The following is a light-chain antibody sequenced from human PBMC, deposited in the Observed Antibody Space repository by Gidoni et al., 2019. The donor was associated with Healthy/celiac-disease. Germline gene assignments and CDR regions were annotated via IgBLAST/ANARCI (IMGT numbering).Light chain of an antibody. J-gene: IGKJ1*01. CDR2: GAS. V-gene: IGKV3-20*01. CDR1: QSVSSSY. Sequence: IVLPQSPGTLSLSPGERATLSCRASQSVSSSYLAWYQQKSGQAPRLLIYGASSRATGIPDRFSGSGSGTDFTLTISRLEPEDFAVYYCQQYGSSPPTFGQGTKVEIK. CDR3: QQYGSSPPT.